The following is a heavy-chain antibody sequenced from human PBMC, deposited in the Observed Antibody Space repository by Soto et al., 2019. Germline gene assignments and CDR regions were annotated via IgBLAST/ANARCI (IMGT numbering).Heavy chain of an antibody. D-gene: IGHD2-21*02. CDR3: ARSFCGGDCYWHDY. J-gene: IGHJ4*02. CDR2: ISYDGSNK. CDR1: GFTFGSYA. Sequence: PGGSLRLSCAASGFTFGSYAMHWVRQAPGKGLEWVAVISYDGSNKYYADSVKGRFTISRDNSKNTLYLQMNSLRAEDTAVYYCARSFCGGDCYWHDYWGQGTLVTVSS. V-gene: IGHV3-30-3*01.